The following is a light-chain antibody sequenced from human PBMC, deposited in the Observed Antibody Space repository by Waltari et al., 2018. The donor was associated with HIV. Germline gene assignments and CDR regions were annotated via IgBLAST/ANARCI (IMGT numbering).Light chain of an antibody. J-gene: IGKJ2*01. Sequence: DFVMTQSPHSLAVSLGERATFNCKSSRSLLSSSDNKNYLAWYQKKPGQPPKLLISSASKRGSWVPDRFSGSGSGTDFTLTISSLQAEDVAVYYCQQYYGAPQTFGQGTKVEIK. CDR2: SAS. CDR1: RSLLSSSDNKNY. V-gene: IGKV4-1*01. CDR3: QQYYGAPQT.